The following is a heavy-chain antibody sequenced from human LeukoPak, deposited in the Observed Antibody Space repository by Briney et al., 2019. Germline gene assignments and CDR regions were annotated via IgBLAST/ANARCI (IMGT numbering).Heavy chain of an antibody. CDR2: ISSSSSYI. CDR1: GFTFSSYS. D-gene: IGHD6-13*01. J-gene: IGHJ4*02. CDR3: ARSFLSTAAAATVY. V-gene: IGHV3-21*01. Sequence: GGSLILYCAASGFTFSSYSMNWVRPAPGKGLEWVSSISSSSSYIYYADSVKGRFTISRDNAKNSLYLQMNSLRAEDTAVYYCARSFLSTAAAATVYWGERTLVTVSS.